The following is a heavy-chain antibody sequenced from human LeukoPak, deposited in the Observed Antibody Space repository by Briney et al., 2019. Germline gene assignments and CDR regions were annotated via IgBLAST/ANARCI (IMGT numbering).Heavy chain of an antibody. Sequence: PGGSLRLSCAASGFTFSSYSMNWVRQAPGKGLEWVSVIYSGGSTYYADSVKGRFTISRDKSKNTVYLQMNSLRAEDTAIYYCARVHDFWSGYYLDNWGQGTLVTVSS. V-gene: IGHV3-53*01. CDR1: GFTFSSYS. J-gene: IGHJ4*02. CDR3: ARVHDFWSGYYLDN. D-gene: IGHD3-3*01. CDR2: IYSGGST.